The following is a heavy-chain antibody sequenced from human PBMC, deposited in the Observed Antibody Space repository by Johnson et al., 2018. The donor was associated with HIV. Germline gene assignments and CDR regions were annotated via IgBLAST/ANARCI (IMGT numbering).Heavy chain of an antibody. Sequence: QVQVVESGGGVVQPGRSLRLSCAASGFTFSSYAMHWVRQAPGKGLAWVAVISYDGSTKYYADSVKGRFTISRDNSKNTLYLQMNSLRAEDTAVYYCARDSDSLYAFDIWGQGTMVTVSS. J-gene: IGHJ3*02. CDR2: ISYDGSTK. CDR1: GFTFSSYA. CDR3: ARDSDSLYAFDI. D-gene: IGHD3-22*01. V-gene: IGHV3-30-3*01.